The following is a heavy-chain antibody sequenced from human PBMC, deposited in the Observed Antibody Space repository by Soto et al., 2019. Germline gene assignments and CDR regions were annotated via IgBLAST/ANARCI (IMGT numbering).Heavy chain of an antibody. Sequence: QVTLKESGPVLVKPTETLTLTCTVSGFSLSNARMGVSWIRQPPGKALEWLAHIFSNDEKSYSTSLKSRLTISKNTSKSQVVLTMPNMDPVDTATYYCARTPRRGYSYGYWFDPWGQGTLVTVSS. CDR3: ARTPRRGYSYGYWFDP. V-gene: IGHV2-26*01. D-gene: IGHD5-18*01. CDR2: IFSNDEK. J-gene: IGHJ5*02. CDR1: GFSLSNARMG.